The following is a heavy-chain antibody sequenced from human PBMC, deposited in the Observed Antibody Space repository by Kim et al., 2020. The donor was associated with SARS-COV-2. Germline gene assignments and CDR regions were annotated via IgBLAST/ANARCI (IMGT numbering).Heavy chain of an antibody. CDR3: ARGDTEQLNF. V-gene: IGHV1-2*06. D-gene: IGHD1-26*01. J-gene: IGHJ4*02. Sequence: ASVKVSCKASGYTFTAFYMHWVRQAPGQGLEWMGRINPDSGVTNYAQKFQGRVTMTREKPISTVYMELTRLTFDDMAVYYCARGDTEQLNFWGQGTLVTVSS. CDR1: GYTFTAFY. CDR2: INPDSGVT.